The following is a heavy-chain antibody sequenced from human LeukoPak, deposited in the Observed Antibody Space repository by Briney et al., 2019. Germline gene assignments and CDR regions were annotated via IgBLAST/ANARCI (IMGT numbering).Heavy chain of an antibody. CDR1: GYTFSSYY. D-gene: IGHD6-19*01. CDR3: ARVPYSSGWPLDY. V-gene: IGHV1-2*06. Sequence: ASVKVSCKASGYTFSSYYMHWVRQAPGQGLEWMGRINPNSGGTNYAQKFQGRVTMTRDTSISTAYMEMSRLRSDDTAVYYCARVPYSSGWPLDYWGQGTLVTVSS. J-gene: IGHJ4*02. CDR2: INPNSGGT.